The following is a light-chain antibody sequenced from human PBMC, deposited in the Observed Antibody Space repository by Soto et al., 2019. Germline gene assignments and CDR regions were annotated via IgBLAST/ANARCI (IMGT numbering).Light chain of an antibody. Sequence: EIVLTQSPATLSLSPGERATLSCRASQSVSSYLAWYQQKPGQAPRLLIYDASNRATGIPARFSGSGSGTDFTLTISSLEPEDFAVDYCQQRSNLRFGGGTNVEIK. V-gene: IGKV3-11*01. CDR1: QSVSSY. CDR3: QQRSNLR. J-gene: IGKJ4*02. CDR2: DAS.